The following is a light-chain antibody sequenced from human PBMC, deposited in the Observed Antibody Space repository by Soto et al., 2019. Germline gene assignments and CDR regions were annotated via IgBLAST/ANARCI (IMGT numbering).Light chain of an antibody. CDR3: QQYNSFSRT. Sequence: DIQMTQSPSTLSASVGDRVTITCRASQSISNWLAWYQQKPGKAPKLLIYKASSLESGVPSRFSGSRSGTEFTLTISSLQPDDFATYYCQQYNSFSRTFGQGTKVDIK. J-gene: IGKJ1*01. CDR1: QSISNW. CDR2: KAS. V-gene: IGKV1-5*03.